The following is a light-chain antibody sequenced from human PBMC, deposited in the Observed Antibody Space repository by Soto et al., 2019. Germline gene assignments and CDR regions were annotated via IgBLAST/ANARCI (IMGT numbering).Light chain of an antibody. CDR1: QSISSW. J-gene: IGKJ4*01. V-gene: IGKV1-5*01. CDR2: DAS. Sequence: DIQMTQSPSTLSASAGDRVTITCRASQSISSWLAWYQQKPGKAPKLLIYDASSLESGVPSRFSGSGSGTEFTLTISSLQPDDFATYYCQQYNSYSLTFGGGTKV. CDR3: QQYNSYSLT.